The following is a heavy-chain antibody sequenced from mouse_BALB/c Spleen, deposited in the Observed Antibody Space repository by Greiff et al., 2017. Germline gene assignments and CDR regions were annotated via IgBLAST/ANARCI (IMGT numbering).Heavy chain of an antibody. CDR2: IYPANGNT. V-gene: IGHV14-3*02. D-gene: IGHD2-14*01. CDR3: ARDRYGAMDY. Sequence: EVQGVESGAELVKPGASVKLSCTASGFNIKDTYMHWVKQRPEQGLEWIGRIYPANGNTKYDPKFQGKATITADTSSNTAYLQLSSLTSEDTAVYYCARDRYGAMDYWGQGTSVTVSS. J-gene: IGHJ4*01. CDR1: GFNIKDTY.